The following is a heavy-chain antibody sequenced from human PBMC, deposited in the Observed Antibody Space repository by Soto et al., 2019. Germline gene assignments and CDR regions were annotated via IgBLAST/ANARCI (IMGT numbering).Heavy chain of an antibody. J-gene: IGHJ3*02. D-gene: IGHD2-21*02. CDR1: GFSLSTSGVG. Sequence: QITLKESGPTLVKPTQTLTLTCTFSGFSLSTSGVGVGWIRQPPGKALEWLALIYWDDDKSYSPSLKSRLTNTKDTSKNQVVLTMTNMDPVDTATYYCAHHQYCGGDCYSGGAFDIWGQGTMVTVSS. V-gene: IGHV2-5*02. CDR2: IYWDDDK. CDR3: AHHQYCGGDCYSGGAFDI.